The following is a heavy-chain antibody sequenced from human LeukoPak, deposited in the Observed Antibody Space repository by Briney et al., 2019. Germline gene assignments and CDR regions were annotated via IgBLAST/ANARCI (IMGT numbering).Heavy chain of an antibody. CDR1: GYKFTAYW. V-gene: IGHV5-51*01. CDR2: IYPGDSDT. CDR3: PICSNDPTAGGRYYYYMDV. J-gene: IGHJ6*03. D-gene: IGHD3-16*01. Sequence: GESLKISCKGSGYKFTAYWIGWVRQMPGKGLEWMGFIYPGDSDTRYTPSFEGQVTISADSSINTAYLMWSSLRASDTAMYYCPICSNDPTAGGRYYYYMDVWGKGTTVTVSS.